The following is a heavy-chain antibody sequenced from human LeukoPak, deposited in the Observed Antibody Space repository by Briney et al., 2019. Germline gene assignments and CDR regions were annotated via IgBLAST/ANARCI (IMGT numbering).Heavy chain of an antibody. D-gene: IGHD3-16*01. CDR2: ITRDGSST. CDR1: GFTFSSSW. V-gene: IGHV3-74*01. Sequence: HTGGSLRLSCAASGFTFSSSWMHWVRQAPGKGLVWVSRITRDGSSTTYADSVKGRFTTSRDNAKNTLYLQMDSLRDDDTAVYYCARDPGCESWSPFWGGMDVWGNGTTVTVSS. J-gene: IGHJ6*04. CDR3: ARDPGCESWSPFWGGMDV.